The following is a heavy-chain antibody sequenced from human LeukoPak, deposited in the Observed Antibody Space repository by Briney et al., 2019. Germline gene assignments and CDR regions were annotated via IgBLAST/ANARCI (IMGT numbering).Heavy chain of an antibody. D-gene: IGHD2-15*01. Sequence: NPGGSLRLSCAVSGFTVSAHYMSWVRQPPGKGLEWIGEICLDGRIHYTPSLKSRISISIDRSKDQFSLNLISVAAADTAIYFCASQGGLRNDFWGQGTLVTVSS. CDR3: ASQGGLRNDF. V-gene: IGHV4-4*01. CDR2: ICLDGRI. CDR1: GFTVSAHY. J-gene: IGHJ4*02.